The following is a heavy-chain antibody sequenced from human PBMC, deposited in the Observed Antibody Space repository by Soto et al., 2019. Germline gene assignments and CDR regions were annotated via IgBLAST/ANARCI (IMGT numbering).Heavy chain of an antibody. CDR2: INHSGST. V-gene: IGHV4-34*01. D-gene: IGHD3-22*01. Sequence: QVQLQQWGAGLLKPSETLSLTCAVYGGSFSGYYWSWIRQPPGKGLEWIGEINHSGSTNYNPSLKSRVTLSVDTSKNQFSLKLSSVTAADTAVYYCARVLGGYYYEGLDWGQGTLVTVSS. J-gene: IGHJ4*02. CDR3: ARVLGGYYYEGLD. CDR1: GGSFSGYY.